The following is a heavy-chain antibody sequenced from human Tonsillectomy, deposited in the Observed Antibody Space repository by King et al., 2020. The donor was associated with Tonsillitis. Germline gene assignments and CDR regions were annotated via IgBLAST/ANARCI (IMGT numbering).Heavy chain of an antibody. J-gene: IGHJ4*02. CDR3: ARELGYSRYYFDY. CDR2: IWYDGSNK. D-gene: IGHD2-15*01. Sequence: VQLVESGGGVVQPGRSLRLSCAASGFTFNSHGMHWVRQAPGKGLEWVALIWYDGSNKFYADSVKGRFTIARDNSNSTLYLQMNSLRADDTAVYYCARELGYSRYYFDYWGQGTLVTVSS. CDR1: GFTFNSHG. V-gene: IGHV3-33*01.